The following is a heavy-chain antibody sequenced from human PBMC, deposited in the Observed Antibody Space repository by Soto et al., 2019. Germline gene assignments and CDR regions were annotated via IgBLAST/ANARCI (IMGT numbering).Heavy chain of an antibody. CDR2: IYYSGST. J-gene: IGHJ5*02. CDR1: GGSISSYY. V-gene: IGHV4-59*01. Sequence: SETLSLTCTVSGGSISSYYWSWIRQPPGKGLEWIGYIYYSGSTNYNPSLKSRVTISVDTAKNQFSLRLSSVTAADTAVYYCARIGPVRGVINNWFDPWRQGTLGTVSS. D-gene: IGHD3-10*01. CDR3: ARIGPVRGVINNWFDP.